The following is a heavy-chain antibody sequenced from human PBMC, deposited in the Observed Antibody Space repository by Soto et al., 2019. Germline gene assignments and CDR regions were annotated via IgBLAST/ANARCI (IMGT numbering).Heavy chain of an antibody. V-gene: IGHV1-69*12. CDR1: GGTFSSYA. CDR3: ARTTYYYDSSGYYLGY. J-gene: IGHJ4*02. D-gene: IGHD3-22*01. CDR2: IIPIFGTA. Sequence: QVQLVQSGAEVKMRGSSVKVSCKASGGTFSSYAISWVRQAPGQGLEWMGGIIPIFGTANYAQKFQGRVTITADESTSTAYMELSSLRSEDTAVYYCARTTYYYDSSGYYLGYWGQGTLVTVSS.